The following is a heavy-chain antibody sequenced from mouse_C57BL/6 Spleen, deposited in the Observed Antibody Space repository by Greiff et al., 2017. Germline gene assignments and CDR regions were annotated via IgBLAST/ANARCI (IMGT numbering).Heavy chain of an antibody. J-gene: IGHJ2*01. CDR1: GYAFSSSW. V-gene: IGHV1-82*01. CDR3: ARGGDY. CDR2: IYPGDGDT. Sequence: QVQLQQSGPELVKPGASVKISCKASGYAFSSSWMNWVKQRPGKGLEWIGRIYPGDGDTNYNGKFKGKATLTADKSSSTAYMQLSSLTSVDSAVYFCARGGDYWGQGTTLTVSS.